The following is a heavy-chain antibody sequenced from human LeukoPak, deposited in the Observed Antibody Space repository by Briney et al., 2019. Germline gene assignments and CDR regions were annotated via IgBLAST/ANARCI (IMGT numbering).Heavy chain of an antibody. CDR1: GFSISSGYY. CDR3: ARMEQYGDYVS. V-gene: IGHV4-38-2*02. Sequence: SETLSLTCTVSGFSISSGYYWGWIRQPPGKGLEWIGSIYYSGSTYYNPSLKSRVTISVDTSKNQFSLKLSSVTAADTAVYYCARMEQYGDYVSWGQGTLVTVSS. D-gene: IGHD4-17*01. CDR2: IYYSGST. J-gene: IGHJ5*02.